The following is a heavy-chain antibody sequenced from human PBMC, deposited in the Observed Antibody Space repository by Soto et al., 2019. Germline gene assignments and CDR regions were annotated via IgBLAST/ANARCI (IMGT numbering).Heavy chain of an antibody. CDR2: INPSGGSA. D-gene: IGHD2-8*01. V-gene: IGHV1-46*01. CDR3: AREIVLITGDRRGDYFFDY. J-gene: IGHJ4*02. CDR1: GYTFSKFF. Sequence: GASVKVSCKASGYTFSKFFMHWVRQAPGQGLEWMGIINPSGGSASCAQRFRGRVSVTRDTSSTTVYMELSGLRSEDTAVYFCAREIVLITGDRRGDYFFDYWGQGTLVTVSS.